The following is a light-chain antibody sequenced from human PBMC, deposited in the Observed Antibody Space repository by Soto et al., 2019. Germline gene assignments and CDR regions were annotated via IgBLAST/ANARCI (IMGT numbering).Light chain of an antibody. Sequence: IQMTQSPSSLSASVGDRVTITCRASQGISTYLNWYHQKPGKAPKLLIYDASSLESGVPSRFSGSGSGTDFTLTISCLQSEDFATYYCQQYYSYPPTFGQGTKVDIK. CDR2: DAS. J-gene: IGKJ1*01. CDR3: QQYYSYPPT. V-gene: IGKV1-13*02. CDR1: QGISTY.